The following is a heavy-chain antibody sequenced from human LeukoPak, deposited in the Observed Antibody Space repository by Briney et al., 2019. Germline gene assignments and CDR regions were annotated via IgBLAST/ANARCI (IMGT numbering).Heavy chain of an antibody. Sequence: ASVKVSCKASGYTFTSYGISWVRQAPGQGLEWMGWISAYNGNTNYAQKLQGRVTMTTDTSTSTAYMELRSLRSDDTAVYYCARGEGSYGSWGDFDYWGQGTLVTVSS. CDR2: ISAYNGNT. D-gene: IGHD5-18*01. CDR1: GYTFTSYG. CDR3: ARGEGSYGSWGDFDY. V-gene: IGHV1-18*01. J-gene: IGHJ4*02.